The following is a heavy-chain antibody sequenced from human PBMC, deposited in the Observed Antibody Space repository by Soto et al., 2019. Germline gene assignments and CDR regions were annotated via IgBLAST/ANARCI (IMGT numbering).Heavy chain of an antibody. CDR2: IYYSGST. Sequence: SETLSLTCTVSGGSISSYYWSWIRQPPGKGLEWIGDIYYSGSTNYNPSLKSRVTISVDTSKNQFSLKLSSVTAADTAVYYCARDLGFCSSTSCYDEVGFDYWGQGTLVTVSS. D-gene: IGHD2-2*01. CDR1: GGSISSYY. V-gene: IGHV4-59*01. CDR3: ARDLGFCSSTSCYDEVGFDY. J-gene: IGHJ4*02.